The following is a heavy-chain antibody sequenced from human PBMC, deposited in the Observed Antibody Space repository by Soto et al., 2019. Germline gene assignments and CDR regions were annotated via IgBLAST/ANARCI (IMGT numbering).Heavy chain of an antibody. J-gene: IGHJ6*02. V-gene: IGHV3-73*01. D-gene: IGHD6-13*01. CDR1: GFTFSGSA. CDR2: IRSKINSHAT. Sequence: GGSLRLSCAASGFTFSGSAIHWVRQASGKGLEWIGRIRSKINSHATAYAASVKGRFTISRDDSKNTAYLQMYSLKTEDTAAYYCTRPIAAAGKNYYYYGMDVWGQGITVTVSS. CDR3: TRPIAAAGKNYYYYGMDV.